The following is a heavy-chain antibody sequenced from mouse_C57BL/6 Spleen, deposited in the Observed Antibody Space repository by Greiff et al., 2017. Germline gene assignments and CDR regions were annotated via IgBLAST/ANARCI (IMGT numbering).Heavy chain of an antibody. Sequence: QVQLKESGAELARPGASVKLSCKASGYTFTSYGISWVKQRTGQGLEWIGEIYPRSGNTYYNEKFKGKATLTADKSSSTAYMELRSLTSEDSAVYFCARRRDDGYYVDYFDYWGQGTTLTVSS. CDR2: IYPRSGNT. J-gene: IGHJ2*01. CDR1: GYTFTSYG. V-gene: IGHV1-81*01. CDR3: ARRRDDGYYVDYFDY. D-gene: IGHD2-3*01.